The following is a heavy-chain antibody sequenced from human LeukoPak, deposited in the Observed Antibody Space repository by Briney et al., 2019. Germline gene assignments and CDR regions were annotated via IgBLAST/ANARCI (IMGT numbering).Heavy chain of an antibody. CDR1: GFTFSSYA. CDR2: ISFDGSNK. CDR3: ARANGHPVAGHFDY. V-gene: IGHV3-30*04. J-gene: IGHJ4*02. Sequence: PGGSLRLSCAASGFTFSSYAMHWVRQAPGKGLEWVAVISFDGSNKYYADSVKGRFTISRDNSENTLYLQMNSLRAEDTAVYYCARANGHPVAGHFDYWGQGILVTVSS. D-gene: IGHD6-19*01.